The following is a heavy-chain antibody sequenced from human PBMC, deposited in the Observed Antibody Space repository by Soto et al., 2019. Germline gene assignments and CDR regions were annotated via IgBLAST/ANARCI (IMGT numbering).Heavy chain of an antibody. V-gene: IGHV1-69*13. D-gene: IGHD3-22*01. CDR1: GYTFTSYY. CDR3: ARDSLDYYDSSGYRY. J-gene: IGHJ4*02. Sequence: SVKVSCKASGYTFTSYYISWVRQAPGQGLEWMGGIIPIFGTANYAQKFQGRVTITADESTSTAYMELSSLGSEDTAVYYCARDSLDYYDSSGYRYWGQGTLVTVSS. CDR2: IIPIFGTA.